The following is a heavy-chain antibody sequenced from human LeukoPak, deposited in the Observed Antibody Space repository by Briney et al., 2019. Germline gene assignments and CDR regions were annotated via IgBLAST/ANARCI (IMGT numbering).Heavy chain of an antibody. V-gene: IGHV3-23*01. D-gene: IGHD6-13*01. CDR1: GFTFTNYA. J-gene: IGHJ6*04. CDR3: VIAVTAAVTRSPLVV. CDR2: ISGSGGST. Sequence: RGSLRLSCAASGFTFTNYAMTWVRQAPGEGLGWVSGISGSGGSTYYTDSVKGRFTISRDNCKNTLSLQMNALRPDDTPIYHCVIAVTAAVTRSPLVVWGKGTTVTVSS.